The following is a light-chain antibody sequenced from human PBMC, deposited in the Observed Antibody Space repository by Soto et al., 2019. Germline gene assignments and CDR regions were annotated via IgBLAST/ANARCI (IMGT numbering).Light chain of an antibody. CDR2: GAS. CDR1: QDISTS. Sequence: IPMNQSPSSLSASVGDRVTITCRASQDISTSLAWYQQKPGTAPKLLIYGASSLQSGVSSRFSGSGAGTDFTLTIRNLQPEDFATYYGQRADNFPLTFGGGTKVETK. CDR3: QRADNFPLT. V-gene: IGKV1-12*01. J-gene: IGKJ4*01.